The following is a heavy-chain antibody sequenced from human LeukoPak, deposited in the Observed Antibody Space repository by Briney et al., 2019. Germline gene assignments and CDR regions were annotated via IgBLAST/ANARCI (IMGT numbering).Heavy chain of an antibody. CDR3: AGRRGSSFDY. V-gene: IGHV3-53*01. D-gene: IGHD1-26*01. CDR2: LFGGDTI. CDR1: GFSVSAHY. J-gene: IGHJ4*02. Sequence: PGGSLRLSCAAPGFSVSAHYMSWVRQAPGKGLEWVSTLFGGDTIDYTDSVKGRFTISSDNSGNTLYLQMNNLRADDTAVYYCAGRRGSSFDYWGRGTQVIVSS.